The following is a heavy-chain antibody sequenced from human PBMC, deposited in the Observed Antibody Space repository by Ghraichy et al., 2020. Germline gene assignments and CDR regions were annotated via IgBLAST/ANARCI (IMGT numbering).Heavy chain of an antibody. CDR2: IRYDGNIK. CDR1: GFTFSSYG. V-gene: IGHV3-30*02. CDR3: AKSLLGYIDA. D-gene: IGHD1-26*01. Sequence: GGSLRLSCEASGFTFSSYGMYWVRQAPGKGLQWVTFIRYDGNIKDYEDSVKGRFTVSRDNSKNTIYLHMNSLRVEDSAIYFCAKSLLGYIDAWGKGTTVTVSS. J-gene: IGHJ6*03.